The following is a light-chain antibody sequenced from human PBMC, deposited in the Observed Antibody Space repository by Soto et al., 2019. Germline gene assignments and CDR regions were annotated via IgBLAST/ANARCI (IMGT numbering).Light chain of an antibody. J-gene: IGKJ5*01. CDR3: QQLHGYPIT. V-gene: IGKV3-15*01. CDR1: QSVSSS. CDR2: GAS. Sequence: EMGVTQSPATLCLSPGQRHTLSYRASQSVSSSLAWYQQKPGRSPRLLIYGASTRAIGIPARFSGSGSGTEFTLTISSLQSEEFATYYCQQLHGYPITVGDGTRLEIK.